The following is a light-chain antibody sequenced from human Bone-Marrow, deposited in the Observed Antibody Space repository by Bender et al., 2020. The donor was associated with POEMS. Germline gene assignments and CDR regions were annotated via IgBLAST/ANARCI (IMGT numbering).Light chain of an antibody. Sequence: QSALTQPASVSGSPGQSFTISCTGTSSDVGGYNYVSWYQQHPGKAPKLMIYDVNNRPSGVADRFSGSKSGNTASLTITGLQAEDEADYYCSSYTSSSTLVFGGGTKVTVL. CDR3: SSYTSSSTLV. V-gene: IGLV2-14*03. J-gene: IGLJ2*01. CDR2: DVN. CDR1: SSDVGGYNY.